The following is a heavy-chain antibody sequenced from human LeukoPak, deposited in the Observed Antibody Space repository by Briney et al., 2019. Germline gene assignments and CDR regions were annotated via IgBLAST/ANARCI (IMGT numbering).Heavy chain of an antibody. CDR3: ATGGIAVAGVLNAFDI. Sequence: SETLSLTCTVSGYSISSGYYWGWIRQPPGKGLEWFGSIYHSGSTYYNPSLKSRVTISVDTSKNQFSLKLSSVTAADTAVYYCATGGIAVAGVLNAFDIWGQGTMVTVSS. CDR2: IYHSGST. CDR1: GYSISSGYY. D-gene: IGHD6-19*01. J-gene: IGHJ3*02. V-gene: IGHV4-38-2*02.